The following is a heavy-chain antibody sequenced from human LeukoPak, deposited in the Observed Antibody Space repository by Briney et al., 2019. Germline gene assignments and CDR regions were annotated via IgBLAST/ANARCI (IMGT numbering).Heavy chain of an antibody. D-gene: IGHD2/OR15-2a*01. CDR2: INPNSGGT. Sequence: EASGKVSCKASGYTFTGYYMHWVRQAPGQGLEWMGWINPNSGGTNYAQKFQGRVTMTRDTSISTAYMELSRLRSDDTAVYYCARDLSPAYFDYWGQGTLVTVSS. CDR3: ARDLSPAYFDY. V-gene: IGHV1-2*02. J-gene: IGHJ4*02. CDR1: GYTFTGYY.